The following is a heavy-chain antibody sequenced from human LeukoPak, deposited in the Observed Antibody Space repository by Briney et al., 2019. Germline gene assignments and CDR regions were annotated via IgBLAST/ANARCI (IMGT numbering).Heavy chain of an antibody. CDR2: IYPGDSDT. V-gene: IGHV5-51*01. Sequence: GESLKISCKGSGYSFTSYWIGWVRQMPGNGLEWMGIIYPGDSDTRYSPSFQGQVTISADKSISTAYLQSSSLKASDTAMYYCARHLYDFWSGYYWPFDYWGQGTLVTVSS. J-gene: IGHJ4*02. CDR1: GYSFTSYW. CDR3: ARHLYDFWSGYYWPFDY. D-gene: IGHD3-3*01.